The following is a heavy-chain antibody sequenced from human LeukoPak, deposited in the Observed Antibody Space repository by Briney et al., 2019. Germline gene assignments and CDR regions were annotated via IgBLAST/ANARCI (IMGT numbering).Heavy chain of an antibody. CDR2: IYYSGST. CDR3: ARGGSGSYYGSPHAFDI. J-gene: IGHJ3*02. V-gene: IGHV4-59*01. Sequence: SETLSLTCTVSGGSISSYYWSWIRQPPGKGLEWIGYIYYSGSTNYNPSLKSRVTISVDTSKNQFSLKLSSVTGEDTAVYYCARGGSGSYYGSPHAFDIWGQGTMVTVSS. CDR1: GGSISSYY. D-gene: IGHD1-26*01.